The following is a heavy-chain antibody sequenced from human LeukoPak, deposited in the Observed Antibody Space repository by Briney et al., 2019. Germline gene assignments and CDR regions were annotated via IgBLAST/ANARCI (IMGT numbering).Heavy chain of an antibody. V-gene: IGHV3-21*01. CDR1: GFTFSSSG. Sequence: GGSLRLSCAASGFTFSSSGMHWVRQAPGKGLEWVSSISSSSSYIYYADSVKGRFTISRDNAKNSLYLQMNSLRAEDTAVYYCARGPGSSGYFQYFQHWGQGTLVTVSS. CDR2: ISSSSSYI. D-gene: IGHD3-22*01. CDR3: ARGPGSSGYFQYFQH. J-gene: IGHJ1*01.